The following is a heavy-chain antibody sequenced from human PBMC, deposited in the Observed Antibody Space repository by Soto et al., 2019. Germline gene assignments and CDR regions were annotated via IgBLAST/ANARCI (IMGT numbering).Heavy chain of an antibody. V-gene: IGHV4-31*03. J-gene: IGHJ4*02. CDR3: ASGGSSGYYFGY. Sequence: PSETLSLTCTVSGGSISSGGYYWSWIRQHPGKGLEWIGYIYYSGSTYYNPSLKSRVTISVDTSKNQFSLKLSSVTAADTAVYYCASGGSSGYYFGYWGQGTLITVSS. D-gene: IGHD3-22*01. CDR1: GGSISSGGYY. CDR2: IYYSGST.